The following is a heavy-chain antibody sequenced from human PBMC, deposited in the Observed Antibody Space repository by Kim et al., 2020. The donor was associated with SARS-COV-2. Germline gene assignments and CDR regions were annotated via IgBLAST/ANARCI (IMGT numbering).Heavy chain of an antibody. Sequence: SETLSLTCAVYGGSFSCYYWSWIRQPPGKGLEWIGEINHSGSTNYNPSLKSRVTISVDTSKNQFSLKLSSVTAADTAVYYCARGRGADYWGQGTLVTVSS. CDR1: GGSFSCYY. J-gene: IGHJ4*02. CDR2: INHSGST. CDR3: ARGRGADY. V-gene: IGHV4-34*01.